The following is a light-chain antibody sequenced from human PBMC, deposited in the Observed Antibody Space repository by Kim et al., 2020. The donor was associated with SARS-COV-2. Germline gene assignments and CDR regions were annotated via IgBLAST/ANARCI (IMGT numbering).Light chain of an antibody. V-gene: IGLV2-23*01. CDR3: ATWDVTLNGWV. CDR1: SSDVGSYNL. J-gene: IGLJ3*02. Sequence: QSVLTQPASVSGSPGQSITISCTGTSSDVGSYNLVSWYQQHPGKAPKLMIYEGSKRPSGVSNRFSGSKSGNTASLTISGLQAEDEADYYCATWDVTLNGWVFGGGTQLTVL. CDR2: EGS.